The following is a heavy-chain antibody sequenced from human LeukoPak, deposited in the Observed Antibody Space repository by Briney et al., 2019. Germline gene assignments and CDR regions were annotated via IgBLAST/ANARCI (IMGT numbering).Heavy chain of an antibody. CDR3: ARTPGTTSC. D-gene: IGHD4-17*01. CDR1: GHSFTGYY. V-gene: IGHV1-2*02. Sequence: GASVKVSCKASGHSFTGYYMRWVRQAPGQGLEWMGWINPNSGGTNYAQKFQDRVSMTTDTSTSTAYMELTSLTYDDTAMYFCARTPGTTSCWGQGTLVTVSS. J-gene: IGHJ4*02. CDR2: INPNSGGT.